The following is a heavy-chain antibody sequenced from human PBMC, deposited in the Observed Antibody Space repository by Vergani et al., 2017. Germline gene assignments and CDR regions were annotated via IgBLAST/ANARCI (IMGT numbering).Heavy chain of an antibody. J-gene: IGHJ6*03. D-gene: IGHD2-2*01. CDR3: ARGLTVVVPAAGYYYYYMDV. CDR2: INHSGST. CDR1: GGSFSGYY. Sequence: QVQLQQWGAGLLKPSETLSLTCAVYGGSFSGYYWSWIRQPPGKGLEWIGEINHSGSTNYNPSLKSRVTISVDTSTNQFSLKLSSVTAADTAVYYCARGLTVVVPAAGYYYYYMDVWGKGTTVTVSS. V-gene: IGHV4-34*01.